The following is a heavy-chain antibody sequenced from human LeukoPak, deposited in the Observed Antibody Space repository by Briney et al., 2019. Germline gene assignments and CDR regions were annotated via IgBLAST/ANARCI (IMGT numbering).Heavy chain of an antibody. CDR3: ARGLYCSSTSCSKTNAFEI. CDR1: GYTFTSYD. J-gene: IGHJ3*02. V-gene: IGHV1-8*01. Sequence: ASVKVSCKASGYTFTSYDINWVRQATGQGLEWMGWMNPNSGNTGYAQKFQGRVTMTRNASISTAYMELSSLRSEDTAVYYCARGLYCSSTSCSKTNAFEIWGQGTMVTVSS. CDR2: MNPNSGNT. D-gene: IGHD2-2*01.